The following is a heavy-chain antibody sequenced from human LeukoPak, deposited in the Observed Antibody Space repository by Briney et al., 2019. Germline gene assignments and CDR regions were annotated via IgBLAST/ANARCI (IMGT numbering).Heavy chain of an antibody. J-gene: IGHJ5*02. D-gene: IGHD3-10*01. CDR1: GFTFSTYA. V-gene: IGHV3-23*01. Sequence: GGSLRLSCAASGFTFSTYAMTWVRQAPGKGLEWVSTIRGDGDRTYYADSVKGRFIISRDNSKNKLYLQLSTLRAEDTVVYYCARGGGGDSSGRNWFDPWGQGTLVTVSS. CDR2: IRGDGDRT. CDR3: ARGGGGDSSGRNWFDP.